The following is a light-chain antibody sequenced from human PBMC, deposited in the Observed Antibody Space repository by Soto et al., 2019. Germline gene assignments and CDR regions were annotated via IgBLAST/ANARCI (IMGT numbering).Light chain of an antibody. CDR1: QSVSNN. CDR3: QQYNNWPPIT. Sequence: IALTQSPGTLSLSPGESAPLSCKASQSVSNNYLAWYQKKPGQAPRLILYGASNRATGIPARFSGSGSGTEFTLTISSLQSEDFAVYYCQQYNNWPPITFGQGTRLEIK. J-gene: IGKJ5*01. CDR2: GAS. V-gene: IGKV3D-15*01.